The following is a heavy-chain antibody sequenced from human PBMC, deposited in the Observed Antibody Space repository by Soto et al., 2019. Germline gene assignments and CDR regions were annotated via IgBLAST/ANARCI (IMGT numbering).Heavy chain of an antibody. CDR2: IYYSGFT. CDR1: GGSITRGGYY. Sequence: SETLSLTCTVSGGSITRGGYYWSWIRQHPGKGLEWIGYIYYSGFTYYNPSLKSRVTISVDTSKNQFSLKLSSVTAADTAVYYCARSVFPWGQGTLVTVSS. V-gene: IGHV4-31*03. CDR3: ARSVFP. J-gene: IGHJ5*02.